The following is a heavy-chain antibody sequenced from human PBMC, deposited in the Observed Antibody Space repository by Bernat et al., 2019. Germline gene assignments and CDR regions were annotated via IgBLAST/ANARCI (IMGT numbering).Heavy chain of an antibody. D-gene: IGHD2-8*01. Sequence: QVQLVESGGGVVQPGRSLRLSCAASGFTFSSYGMHWVRQAPGKGLEWVAVIWYDGSNKYYADSAKGRFTISRDNSKNTLYLQMNSLRAEDTAVYYCARDMGVDYGMDVWGQGTTVTVSS. CDR3: ARDMGVDYGMDV. V-gene: IGHV3-33*01. CDR2: IWYDGSNK. J-gene: IGHJ6*02. CDR1: GFTFSSYG.